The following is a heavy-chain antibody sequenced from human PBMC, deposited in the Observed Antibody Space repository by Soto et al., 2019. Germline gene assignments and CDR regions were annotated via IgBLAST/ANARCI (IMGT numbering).Heavy chain of an antibody. V-gene: IGHV3-23*01. CDR1: GFTFSSYA. Sequence: PGGSLRLSCAASGFTFSSYAMSWVRQAPGKGLEWVSAISGSGGSTYYADSVKGRFTISRDNSKNTLYLQMNSLRAEDTAVYYCAKDPQNSGLRYFDWSRPSDYWGQGTLVTVSS. D-gene: IGHD3-9*01. CDR3: AKDPQNSGLRYFDWSRPSDY. J-gene: IGHJ4*02. CDR2: ISGSGGST.